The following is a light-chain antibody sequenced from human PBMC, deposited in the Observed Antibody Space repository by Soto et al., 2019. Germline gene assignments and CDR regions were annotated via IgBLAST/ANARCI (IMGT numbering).Light chain of an antibody. CDR3: SSYTRSSLYV. V-gene: IGLV2-14*01. CDR1: SSDVGGYNY. Sequence: QSALTQPASVSGSPGQSITISCTGTSSDVGGYNYVSWYQQHPGKAPKLMIYEVSNRPSGVSNRFSGSKSGNTASLTISGLPAEDEADYYCSSYTRSSLYVFGTGTKLTVL. J-gene: IGLJ1*01. CDR2: EVS.